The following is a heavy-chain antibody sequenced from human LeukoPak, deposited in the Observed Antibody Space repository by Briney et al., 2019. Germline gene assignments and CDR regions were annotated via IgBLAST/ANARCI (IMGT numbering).Heavy chain of an antibody. CDR3: ARYYGSGSFDQ. J-gene: IGHJ4*02. CDR1: GYSISSGYY. V-gene: IGHV4-38-2*02. D-gene: IGHD3-10*01. CDR2: MYHSGTA. Sequence: PSETLSLTCTVSGYSISSGYYWGWIRQPPGKEPEWIGNMYHSGTAHYNPSLKSRVTISIDTSKNQFSLRLSSVTAADTAVYYCARYYGSGSFDQWGQGTLVTVSS.